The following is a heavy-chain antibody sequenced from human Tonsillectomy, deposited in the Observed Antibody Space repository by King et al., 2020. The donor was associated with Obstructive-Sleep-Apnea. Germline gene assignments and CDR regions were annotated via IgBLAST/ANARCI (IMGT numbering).Heavy chain of an antibody. CDR2: ISWNSGTI. D-gene: IGHD2/OR15-2a*01. J-gene: IGHJ4*02. Sequence: VQLVESGGGLVQPGRSLRLSCAASGFTFDDYAMHWVRQAPGKGLEWVSGISWNSGTIGYGASVKGRFTISRDNAKSSLYLQMNSLRAEDTALYYCARRGASAVSPFDYWGQGTLVTVSS. V-gene: IGHV3-9*01. CDR3: ARRGASAVSPFDY. CDR1: GFTFDDYA.